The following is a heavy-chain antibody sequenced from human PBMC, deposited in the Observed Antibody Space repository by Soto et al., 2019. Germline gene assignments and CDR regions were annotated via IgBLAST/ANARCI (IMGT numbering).Heavy chain of an antibody. Sequence: QVQLVQSGAEVKKPGASVKVSCKASGYTFTSYGISWVRQAPGQGLEWMGWISAYNGNTKYAQKLQGRLTMTTDTCTSNAYMELRRVRSDDTAVYYCARVVRSSSSWYLWFDPWGQGTLVTVSS. CDR3: ARVVRSSSSWYLWFDP. CDR2: ISAYNGNT. D-gene: IGHD6-13*01. CDR1: GYTFTSYG. V-gene: IGHV1-18*04. J-gene: IGHJ5*02.